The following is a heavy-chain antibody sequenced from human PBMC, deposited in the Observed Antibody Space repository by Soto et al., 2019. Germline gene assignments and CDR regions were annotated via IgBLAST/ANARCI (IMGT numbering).Heavy chain of an antibody. D-gene: IGHD5-12*01. CDR3: ARGGGYHSFDY. J-gene: IGHJ4*02. V-gene: IGHV4-30-2*01. Sequence: PSETLSLTCAVSGGSISSGGYSWSWIRQPPGKGLEWIGYIYHSGSTYYNPSLKSRVTISVDRSKNQFSLKLSSVTAADTAVYYCARGGGYHSFDYWGQGTLVTVSS. CDR1: GGSISSGGYS. CDR2: IYHSGST.